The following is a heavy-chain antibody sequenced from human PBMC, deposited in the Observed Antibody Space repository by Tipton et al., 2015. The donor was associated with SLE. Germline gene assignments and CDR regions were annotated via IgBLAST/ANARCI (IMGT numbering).Heavy chain of an antibody. V-gene: IGHV3-11*05. Sequence: SLRLSCAASGFTFSDYYMSWIRQAPGKGLEWVSYISSSSSYTNYVDSVKGRFTISRDNAKNSLYLQMNSLRAEDTALYYCARGAYGQWLQYYFDYWGQGTLVTVSS. J-gene: IGHJ4*02. CDR1: GFTFSDYY. D-gene: IGHD6-19*01. CDR2: ISSSSSYT. CDR3: ARGAYGQWLQYYFDY.